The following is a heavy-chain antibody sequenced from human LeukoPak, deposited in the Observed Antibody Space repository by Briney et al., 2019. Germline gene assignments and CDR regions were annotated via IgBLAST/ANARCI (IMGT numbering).Heavy chain of an antibody. CDR1: GFTFSSYA. V-gene: IGHV3-23*01. Sequence: GGSLRLSCAASGFTFSSYAMSWVRQAPGKGLEWVSAISGSGGSTYYADSVKGRFTISRDNSKNTLYLQMNSLRVEDTAVYYCAKGTVHYYGSGSHFDYWGQGTLVTVSS. CDR2: ISGSGGST. CDR3: AKGTVHYYGSGSHFDY. J-gene: IGHJ4*02. D-gene: IGHD3-10*01.